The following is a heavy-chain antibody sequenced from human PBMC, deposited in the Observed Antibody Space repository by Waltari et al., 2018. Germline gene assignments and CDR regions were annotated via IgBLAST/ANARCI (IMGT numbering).Heavy chain of an antibody. CDR1: GYTFTSYY. CDR2: INPSGGST. V-gene: IGHV1-46*01. J-gene: IGHJ4*02. CDR3: ARDGGRYYFDY. D-gene: IGHD2-15*01. Sequence: QVQLVQSGAEVKKPGASVKVSCKASGYTFTSYYMHWVRQAPGQGLEWMGIINPSGGSTIYAQKFQGRVTMTRDTSTSTVYMELSSLRSEDTAVYYCARDGGRYYFDYWGQGTLVTVSS.